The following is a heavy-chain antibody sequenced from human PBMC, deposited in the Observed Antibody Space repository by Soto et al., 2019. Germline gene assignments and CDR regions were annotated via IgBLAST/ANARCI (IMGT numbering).Heavy chain of an antibody. Sequence: EVQLVESGGGLVQPGGSLRLSCAASGFTFSSYAMHWVRQAPGKGLEYVSASSSNGGSTYYANSVKGRFTISRDNSKNTLYLQMGSLRAEDMAVYYCARDRGSSLPAAIFDYWGQGTLVTVSS. CDR2: SSSNGGST. J-gene: IGHJ4*02. D-gene: IGHD2-2*01. V-gene: IGHV3-64*01. CDR1: GFTFSSYA. CDR3: ARDRGSSLPAAIFDY.